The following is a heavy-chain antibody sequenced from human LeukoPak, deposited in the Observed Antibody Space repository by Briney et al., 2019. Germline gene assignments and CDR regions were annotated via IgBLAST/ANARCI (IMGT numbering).Heavy chain of an antibody. V-gene: IGHV3-73*01. CDR2: IRSKANNYAT. CDR3: TTDTVGAIDFDY. J-gene: IGHJ4*02. CDR1: GFTFSGSA. D-gene: IGHD1-26*01. Sequence: PGGSLRLSCAASGFTFSGSAIHWVRQASGKGLEWVARIRSKANNYATAYPASVKGRFTISRDDSKNTAFLQINSLQTEDTAVYYCTTDTVGAIDFDYWGQGTLVTVSS.